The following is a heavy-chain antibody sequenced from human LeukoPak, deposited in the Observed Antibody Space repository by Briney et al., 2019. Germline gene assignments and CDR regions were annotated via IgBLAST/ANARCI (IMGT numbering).Heavy chain of an antibody. Sequence: GASVKVSCKASGYTFTSYGISWVRQAPGQGLEWMGWISAYNGNTNYAQKLQGRVTMTRNTSISTAYMELSSLRSEDTAVYYCAVNYYDSSGKNYWGQGTLVTVSS. CDR1: GYTFTSYG. J-gene: IGHJ4*02. CDR3: AVNYYDSSGKNY. V-gene: IGHV1-18*01. CDR2: ISAYNGNT. D-gene: IGHD3-22*01.